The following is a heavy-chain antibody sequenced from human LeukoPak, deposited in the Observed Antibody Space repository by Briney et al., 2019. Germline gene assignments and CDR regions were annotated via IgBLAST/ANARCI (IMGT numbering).Heavy chain of an antibody. CDR2: INHSGST. V-gene: IGHV4-34*01. CDR1: GESFSDYY. J-gene: IGHJ4*02. D-gene: IGHD2-2*01. CDR3: ARVARCTSCFDVDY. Sequence: SEALSLTCAVYGESFSDYYWSWIRQPPGKGLEWIGEINHSGSTNYSPSLKSRVTISVNTSKNQFSLKLTSVTAADTAVYYCARVARCTSCFDVDYWGQGTLVTVSS.